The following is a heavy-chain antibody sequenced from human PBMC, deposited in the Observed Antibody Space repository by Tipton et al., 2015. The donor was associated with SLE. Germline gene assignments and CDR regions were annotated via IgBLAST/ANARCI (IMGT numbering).Heavy chain of an antibody. J-gene: IGHJ6*03. CDR2: FDTSGST. D-gene: IGHD3-3*01. CDR3: AREGPPIFGVVYYYYYYMDG. Sequence: LRLSCTVSGGSINSGNYYWSWIRQPAGKGLEWIGLFDTSGSTNYNPSLKSRVTISVDTSKSQFSLKLSSVTAADTAVYYCAREGPPIFGVVYYYYYYMDGWGKGTTVTVSS. CDR1: GGSINSGNYY. V-gene: IGHV4-61*02.